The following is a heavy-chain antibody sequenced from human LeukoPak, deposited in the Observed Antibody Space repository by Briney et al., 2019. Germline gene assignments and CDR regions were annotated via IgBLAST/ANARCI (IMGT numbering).Heavy chain of an antibody. CDR2: INHSGST. V-gene: IGHV4-34*01. D-gene: IGHD4-17*01. Sequence: SETLSLTCAVYGGSFSGYYWSWIRQPPGKGLEWIGEINHSGSTNYNPSLKSRVTISVDTSKNQFSLKLSSVTAADTAVYYCVRANYGDYELSLDYWGQGTLVTVSS. J-gene: IGHJ4*02. CDR1: GGSFSGYY. CDR3: VRANYGDYELSLDY.